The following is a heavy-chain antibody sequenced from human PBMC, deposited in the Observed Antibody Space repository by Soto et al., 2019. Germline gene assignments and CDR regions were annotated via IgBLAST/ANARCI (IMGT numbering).Heavy chain of an antibody. J-gene: IGHJ6*03. CDR3: ARLRGSGTTLLLYMDV. CDR2: INHSGST. V-gene: IGHV4-34*01. Sequence: SETLSLTCDVYGGSFSGYYWSWIRQPPGKGLEWIGEINHSGSTNYNPSLKSRVTISVDTSKNQFSLKVSSVTAADTAVYYCARLRGSGTTLLLYMDVSGKGTTVTVSS. D-gene: IGHD3-10*01. CDR1: GGSFSGYY.